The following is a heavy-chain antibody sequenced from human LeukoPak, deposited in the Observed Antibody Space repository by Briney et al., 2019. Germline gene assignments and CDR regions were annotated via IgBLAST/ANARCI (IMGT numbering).Heavy chain of an antibody. CDR1: GGTFSSYA. CDR2: IIPIFGTA. V-gene: IGHV1-69*13. J-gene: IGHJ5*02. Sequence: SVKVSCKASGGTFSSYAISWVRQAPGQGLEWMGGIIPIFGTANYAQKFQGRVTITADESTSTAYMELSSLRSEDTAVYYCARQTRRNYYGSGSQNWFDPWGQGTLVTVSS. D-gene: IGHD3-10*01. CDR3: ARQTRRNYYGSGSQNWFDP.